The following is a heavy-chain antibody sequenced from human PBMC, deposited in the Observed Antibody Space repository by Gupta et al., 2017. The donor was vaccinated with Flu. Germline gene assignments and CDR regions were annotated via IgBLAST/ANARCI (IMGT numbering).Heavy chain of an antibody. D-gene: IGHD4-17*01. CDR1: GYH. V-gene: IGHV4-34*01. CDR3: ARPRTPYGGRDVFDI. J-gene: IGHJ3*02. CDR2: ITHAGST. Sequence: GYHGGWSGKSPGKGLEWIGEITHAGSTKYNQSINGRVTMSVDTSRNQVSLNLTSVTAADTAVYDCARPRTPYGGRDVFDIWGQGTLVSVSS.